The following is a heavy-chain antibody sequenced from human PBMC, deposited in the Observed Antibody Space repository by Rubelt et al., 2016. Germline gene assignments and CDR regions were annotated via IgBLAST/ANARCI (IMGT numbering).Heavy chain of an antibody. Sequence: QVQLVQSGAEVKKPGSSVKVSCKASGGTFSSYAISWVRQAPGQGLEWMGGIIPVLGTANYAQKFQGRVTMTADESTSTAYMELSSLRSEDTAVYYCATTIAIRPYYFDYWGQGTLVTVSS. V-gene: IGHV1-69*01. CDR2: IIPVLGTA. CDR1: GGTFSSYA. D-gene: IGHD6-6*01. CDR3: ATTIAIRPYYFDY. J-gene: IGHJ4*02.